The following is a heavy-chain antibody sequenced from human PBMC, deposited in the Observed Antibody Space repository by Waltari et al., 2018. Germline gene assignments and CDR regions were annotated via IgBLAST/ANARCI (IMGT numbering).Heavy chain of an antibody. CDR2: NNHSGGST. CDR1: GYTFTSYY. Sequence: QVQLVQSGAEVKKPGASVKVSCKASGYTFTSYYLHWVRPAPGQGLEWMGKNNHSGGSTSYAQKFQGRVTITRDTSTSTFYMELSSLRSEDTAVYYCARDRAYWEEYDAFDIWGQGTMVTVSS. V-gene: IGHV1-46*01. J-gene: IGHJ3*02. CDR3: ARDRAYWEEYDAFDI. D-gene: IGHD3-16*01.